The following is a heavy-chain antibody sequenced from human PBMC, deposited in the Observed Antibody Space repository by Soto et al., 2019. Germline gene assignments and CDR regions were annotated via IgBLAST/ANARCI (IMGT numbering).Heavy chain of an antibody. V-gene: IGHV3-30-3*01. CDR2: ISYDGNDE. J-gene: IGHJ4*02. D-gene: IGHD3-3*02. CDR3: AKDRTSHFWSAYFDS. CDR1: GFTFSSYA. Sequence: QVQLVESGGGVVQPGRSLRLSCAASGFTFSSYAMHWVCQAPGKGLEWVAVISYDGNDESYTDSVKGRFTISRDTSKNTLYLQMNSLRPEDTAVYYCAKDRTSHFWSAYFDSWGQGTLIAVSS.